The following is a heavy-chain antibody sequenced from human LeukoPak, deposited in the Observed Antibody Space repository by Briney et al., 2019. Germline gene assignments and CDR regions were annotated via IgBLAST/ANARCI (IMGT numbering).Heavy chain of an antibody. CDR1: GGSFSGYY. V-gene: IGHV4-34*01. D-gene: IGHD3-10*01. J-gene: IGHJ4*02. Sequence: PSETLSLTCAVYGGSFSGYYWSWIRQPPGKGLEWIGEINHSGSTNYNPSLKSRVTISVDTSKNQFSLKLSSVTAADTAVYYCARGRITMVRGPRYFDYWGQGTLVTVSS. CDR2: INHSGST. CDR3: ARGRITMVRGPRYFDY.